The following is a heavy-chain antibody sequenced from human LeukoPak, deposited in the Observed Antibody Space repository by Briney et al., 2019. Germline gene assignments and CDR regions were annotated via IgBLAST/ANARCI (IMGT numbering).Heavy chain of an antibody. CDR2: ISNNGGYT. J-gene: IGHJ4*02. Sequence: GGSLRLSCAVSGFTFSSYRMSWVRQAPGEGLEWVSAISNNGGYTYYADSVQGRFTISRDNSKSTLCLQMNSLRAEDTAVYYCAKQLGYCSDGSCYFPYWGQGTLVTVSS. CDR1: GFTFSSYR. D-gene: IGHD2-15*01. V-gene: IGHV3-23*01. CDR3: AKQLGYCSDGSCYFPY.